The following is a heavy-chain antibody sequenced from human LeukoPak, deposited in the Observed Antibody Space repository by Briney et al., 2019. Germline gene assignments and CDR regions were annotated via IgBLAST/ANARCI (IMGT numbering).Heavy chain of an antibody. V-gene: IGHV4-38-2*02. CDR2: IYHSGST. D-gene: IGHD5-18*01. Sequence: SETLSLTCTVSGYSISSGYYWGWIRQPPGKGLEWIGSIYHSGSTYYNPSLKSRVSISIDTSKNQFSLKLTSVTAADTAVYYCAGRIQLWLGFDPWGQGTLVTVSS. CDR3: AGRIQLWLGFDP. CDR1: GYSISSGYY. J-gene: IGHJ5*02.